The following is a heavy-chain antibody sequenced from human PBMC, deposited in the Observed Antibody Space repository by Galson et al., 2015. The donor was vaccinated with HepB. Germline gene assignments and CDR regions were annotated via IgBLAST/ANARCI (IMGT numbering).Heavy chain of an antibody. CDR3: ASDPETGGSAFDI. J-gene: IGHJ3*02. Sequence: SVKVSCKASGGTFSSYAISWVRQAPGQGLEWMGGIIPIFGTANYAQKFQGRVTITADKSTSTAYMELSSLRSEDTAVYYCASDPETGGSAFDIWGQGTMVTVSS. D-gene: IGHD7-27*01. CDR2: IIPIFGTA. CDR1: GGTFSSYA. V-gene: IGHV1-69*06.